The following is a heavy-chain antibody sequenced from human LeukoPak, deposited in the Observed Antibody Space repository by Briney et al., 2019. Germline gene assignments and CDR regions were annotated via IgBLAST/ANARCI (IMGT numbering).Heavy chain of an antibody. Sequence: GGSLRLSCIASGFTFGDDAWSWFRQAPGKGLEFIAFIRKKGYGETTDYAASVRGRFTVSRDYAISVAYLQMNSLQTEDTALYYCSRGLHDYGDSNYYFDQWGRGTLVIVSS. V-gene: IGHV3-49*03. CDR2: IRKKGYGETT. D-gene: IGHD4-17*01. CDR3: SRGLHDYGDSNYYFDQ. J-gene: IGHJ4*02. CDR1: GFTFGDDA.